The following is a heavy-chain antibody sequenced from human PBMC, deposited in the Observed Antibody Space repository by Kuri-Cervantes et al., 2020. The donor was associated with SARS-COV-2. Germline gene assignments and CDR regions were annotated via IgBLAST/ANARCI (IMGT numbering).Heavy chain of an antibody. Sequence: GESLKISCAASGFTFSNYGMTWVRQAPGRGLEWVSAISGYGGSTLYADSVKGRFTVSRDNSKNTLYLQMNYLRVEDTAIYYCAKVRDEGIVVILAATFDSWGQGTLVTVSS. CDR3: AKVRDEGIVVILAATFDS. V-gene: IGHV3-23*01. D-gene: IGHD2-15*01. CDR2: ISGYGGST. J-gene: IGHJ4*02. CDR1: GFTFSNYG.